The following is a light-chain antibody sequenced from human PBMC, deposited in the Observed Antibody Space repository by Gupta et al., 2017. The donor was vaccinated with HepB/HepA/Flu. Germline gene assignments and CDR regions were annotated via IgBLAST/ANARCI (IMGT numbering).Light chain of an antibody. J-gene: IGKJ1*01. V-gene: IGKV3-20*01. CDR2: GAS. Sequence: EPVLPQSPRTLSLSPGERDTLSCRASQSVSSSYLAWYQQKPVPAPRLRIYGASSRATGITYRFSGSGSGTDFTLTISRLEPEDFAVYYCHQYGSSPRTFGQWTKVEIK. CDR3: HQYGSSPRT. CDR1: QSVSSSY.